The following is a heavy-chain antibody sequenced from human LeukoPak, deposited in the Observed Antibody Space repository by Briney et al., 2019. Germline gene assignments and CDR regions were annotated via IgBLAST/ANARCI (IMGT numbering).Heavy chain of an antibody. CDR3: AKGSGSHSGNYYAY. D-gene: IGHD1-26*01. Sequence: PGGSLRLSCAASGFTFSSYAMSWVRQAPGKGLEWVSTISDSGAYMHYADSVKGRFTISRDNSQKTLYLQMNSLRAEDTAVYFCAKGSGSHSGNYYAYWGQGTLVTVSS. CDR1: GFTFSSYA. CDR2: ISDSGAYM. J-gene: IGHJ4*02. V-gene: IGHV3-23*01.